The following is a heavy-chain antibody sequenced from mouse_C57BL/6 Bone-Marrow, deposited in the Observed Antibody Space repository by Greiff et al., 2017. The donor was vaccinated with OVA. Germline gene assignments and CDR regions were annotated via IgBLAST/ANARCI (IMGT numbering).Heavy chain of an antibody. CDR2: IRLKSDNYAT. CDR3: TAGMVTTRYYFDY. Sequence: EVKVEESGGGLVQPGGSMKLSCVASGFTFSNYWMNWVRQSPEKGLEWVAQIRLKSDNYATHYAESVKGRFTISRDDSKSSVYLQMNNLRAEDTGIYYCTAGMVTTRYYFDYWGQGTTLTVSS. J-gene: IGHJ2*01. CDR1: GFTFSNYW. D-gene: IGHD2-2*01. V-gene: IGHV6-3*01.